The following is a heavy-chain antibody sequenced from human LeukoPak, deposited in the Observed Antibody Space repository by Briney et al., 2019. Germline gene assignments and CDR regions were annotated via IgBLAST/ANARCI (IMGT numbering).Heavy chain of an antibody. CDR1: GGSFSGYY. D-gene: IGHD3-22*01. CDR2: INHSGST. CDR3: ARAHYYDSSGYFRPGGYFQH. V-gene: IGHV4-34*01. Sequence: SETLSLTCAVYGGSFSGYYWSWIRQPPGKGLEWIGEINHSGSTNYNPSLKSRGTISVDTSKNQFSLKLSSVTAADTAVYYCARAHYYDSSGYFRPGGYFQHWGQGTLVTVSS. J-gene: IGHJ1*01.